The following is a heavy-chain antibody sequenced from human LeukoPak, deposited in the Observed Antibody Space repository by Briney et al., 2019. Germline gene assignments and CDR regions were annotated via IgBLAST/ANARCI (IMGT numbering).Heavy chain of an antibody. J-gene: IGHJ4*02. D-gene: IGHD3-16*02. V-gene: IGHV1-18*01. CDR2: ISAYNGNT. CDR1: AYRFTINA. CDR3: AKGHYDYVWGSYLVFDY. Sequence: ASVNLSRTCAAYRFTINANGRLRQAPGQGLEWMGWISAYNGNTNYAQKLQGRVTMTTDTSTSTAYMELRSLRSDDTAVYDCAKGHYDYVWGSYLVFDYWGQGTLVTVSS.